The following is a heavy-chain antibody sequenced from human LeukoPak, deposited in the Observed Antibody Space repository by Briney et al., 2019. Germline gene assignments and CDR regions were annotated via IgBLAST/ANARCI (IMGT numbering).Heavy chain of an antibody. CDR3: GRDIATAVDY. D-gene: IGHD6-13*01. Sequence: SGGSLRLSCTASGFSFSSYWMHWVRQAPGKGLVWVSRINSAGISTNYADSVKGRFTIPRDNAKNTLYLQMNSLRAEDTAIYYCGRDIATAVDYWGLGTLVTVSS. CDR1: GFSFSSYW. CDR2: INSAGIST. V-gene: IGHV3-74*01. J-gene: IGHJ4*02.